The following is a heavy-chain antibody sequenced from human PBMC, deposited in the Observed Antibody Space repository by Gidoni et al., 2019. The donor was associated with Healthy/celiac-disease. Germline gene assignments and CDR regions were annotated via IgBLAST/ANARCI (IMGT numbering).Heavy chain of an antibody. V-gene: IGHV3-11*05. CDR1: GFPFSAYY. CDR3: ARDFSDIVVVPAPAHAFDI. D-gene: IGHD2-2*01. CDR2: ISSSSSYT. Sequence: QVQLVESGGGLVKPGGSLRLSCAASGFPFSAYYMSWIRQAPGKGLEWVSYISSSSSYTNYADSVKGRFTISRDNAKNSLYLQMNSLRAEDTAVYYCARDFSDIVVVPAPAHAFDIWGQGTMVTVSS. J-gene: IGHJ3*02.